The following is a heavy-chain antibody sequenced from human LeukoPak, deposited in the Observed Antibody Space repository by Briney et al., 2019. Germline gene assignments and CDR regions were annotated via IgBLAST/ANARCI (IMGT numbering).Heavy chain of an antibody. Sequence: GGSLRLSCTVSGFTVSSNSMSWVRQAPGKGLEWVSFIYSGGNTHYSDSVKGRFTISRDNSKNTLYLQMNSLRADDTAIYYCAKAVVPVISQHYFDYWGQGTLVTVSS. V-gene: IGHV3-53*01. CDR1: GFTVSSNS. CDR2: IYSGGNT. CDR3: AKAVVPVISQHYFDY. D-gene: IGHD3-22*01. J-gene: IGHJ4*02.